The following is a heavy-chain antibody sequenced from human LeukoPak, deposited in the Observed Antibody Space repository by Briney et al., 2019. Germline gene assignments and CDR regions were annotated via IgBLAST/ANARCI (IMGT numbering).Heavy chain of an antibody. J-gene: IGHJ4*02. CDR3: ARDLAYCGGDCYYPNVDY. CDR1: GFSFSSHG. Sequence: PGGSLRLSCAASGFSFSSHGMSWVRQAPGKGLEWVANIKQDGSEKYYVDSVKGRFTISRDNAKNSLYLQMNSLRAEDTAVYYCARDLAYCGGDCYYPNVDYWGQGTLVTVSS. D-gene: IGHD2-21*02. V-gene: IGHV3-7*01. CDR2: IKQDGSEK.